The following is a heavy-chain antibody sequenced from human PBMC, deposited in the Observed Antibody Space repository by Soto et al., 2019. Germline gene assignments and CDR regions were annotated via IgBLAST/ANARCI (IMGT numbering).Heavy chain of an antibody. CDR3: ARARTSGYDWEDYYYGMDV. Sequence: QVQLVQSGAEVKKPGASVKVSCKASGYTFTSYGISWVRQAPGQGLEWMGWISAYNGNTNYAQKLQGRVTMTTDTSTSTAYMERRSLRSDDTAVYYCARARTSGYDWEDYYYGMDVWGQGTTVTVSS. CDR2: ISAYNGNT. V-gene: IGHV1-18*01. CDR1: GYTFTSYG. D-gene: IGHD5-12*01. J-gene: IGHJ6*02.